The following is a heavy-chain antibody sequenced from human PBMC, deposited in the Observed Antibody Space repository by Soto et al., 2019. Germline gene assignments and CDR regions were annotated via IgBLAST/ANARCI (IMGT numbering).Heavy chain of an antibody. CDR1: GFTFSSYA. D-gene: IGHD3-10*01. CDR2: ISGSGGST. J-gene: IGHJ4*02. V-gene: IGHV3-23*01. Sequence: LRLSCAASGFTFSSYAMSWVRQAPGKGLEWVSAISGSGGSTYYADSVKGRFTISRDNSKNTLYLQMNSLRAEDTAVYYCAKIGSGSYYNANDYWGQGTLVTVSS. CDR3: AKIGSGSYYNANDY.